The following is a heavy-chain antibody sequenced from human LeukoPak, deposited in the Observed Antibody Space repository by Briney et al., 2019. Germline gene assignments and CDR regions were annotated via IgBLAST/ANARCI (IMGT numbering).Heavy chain of an antibody. V-gene: IGHV1-18*01. CDR1: GYTFTSFG. CDR3: ARGYQLLSYFDY. CDR2: ISAYNGNT. Sequence: ASVKVSCKASGYTFTSFGISWVRQAPGQGLEWMGWISAYNGNTNYAQKLQGRVTMTTDTSTSTAYMELRSLRSDDTAVCYCARGYQLLSYFDYWGQGTLVTVSS. J-gene: IGHJ4*02. D-gene: IGHD2-2*01.